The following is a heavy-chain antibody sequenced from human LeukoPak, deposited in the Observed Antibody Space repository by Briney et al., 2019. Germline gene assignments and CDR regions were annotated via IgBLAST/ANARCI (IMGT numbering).Heavy chain of an antibody. D-gene: IGHD1-14*01. V-gene: IGHV3-30-3*01. J-gene: IGHJ4*02. CDR3: ARVFPSDY. CDR1: GLTFSSYA. CDR2: ISYDGSNK. Sequence: GGSLRLSCAASGLTFSSYAMHWVRQAPGKGLEWVAVISYDGSNKYYADSVKGRFTISRDNSKNTLYLQMNSLRAEDTAVYYCARVFPSDYWGQGTLVTVSS.